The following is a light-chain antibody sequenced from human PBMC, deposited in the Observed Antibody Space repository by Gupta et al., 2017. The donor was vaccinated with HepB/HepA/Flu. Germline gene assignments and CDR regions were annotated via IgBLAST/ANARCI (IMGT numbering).Light chain of an antibody. Sequence: DIKMTQSPSSLSASVGDRVTITCRASLGISNYLAWYQQKPGKGPKLLIYAASSLQSGVPSRFSGSGSGTDFTLTISSLQPEDVATYYCQNENSAPRTFGQGTKVEIK. J-gene: IGKJ1*01. CDR2: AAS. CDR1: LGISNY. CDR3: QNENSAPRT. V-gene: IGKV1-27*01.